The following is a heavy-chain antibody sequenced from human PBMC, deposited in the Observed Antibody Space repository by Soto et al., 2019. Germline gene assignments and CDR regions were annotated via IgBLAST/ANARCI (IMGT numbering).Heavy chain of an antibody. D-gene: IGHD5-12*01. CDR2: INHSGTT. Sequence: QVQLQQWGAGLLKPSETLSLTCAVYGGSFSDYFWSWIRQPPGKGLEWIGEINHSGTTNYNPSLKSRVTISLDTPKNHFSLNLTSVTAADTAVYYSVATTMAYYYGMDVWGQGTTVTVSS. CDR1: GGSFSDYF. J-gene: IGHJ6*02. CDR3: VATTMAYYYGMDV. V-gene: IGHV4-34*01.